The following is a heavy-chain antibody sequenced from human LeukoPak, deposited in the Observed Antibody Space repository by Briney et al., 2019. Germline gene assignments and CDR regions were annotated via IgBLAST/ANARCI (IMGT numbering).Heavy chain of an antibody. CDR1: GGSISSYY. CDR3: ARARYTVTTVGYYGMDV. D-gene: IGHD4-17*01. Sequence: SETLSLTCTVSGGSISSYYWSWIRQPPGKGLEWIGYTYYSGSTNYNPSLKSRVTISVDTSKNQFSLKLSSVTAADTAVYYCARARYTVTTVGYYGMDVWGQGTTVTVSS. J-gene: IGHJ6*02. V-gene: IGHV4-59*01. CDR2: TYYSGST.